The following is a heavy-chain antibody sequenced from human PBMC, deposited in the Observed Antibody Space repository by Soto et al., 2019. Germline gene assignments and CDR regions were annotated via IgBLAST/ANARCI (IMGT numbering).Heavy chain of an antibody. V-gene: IGHV3-23*01. CDR1: GFTFSSYA. J-gene: IGHJ4*02. CDR3: AKLPMEGLRYFDWLLSTY. D-gene: IGHD3-9*01. Sequence: VGSLRLSCAASGFTFSSYAISWVRQAPSKGLECVSPISGSGGSTYYADAVKCRFTISGDNSKNTLYLQMNSLRAEDTAVYYCAKLPMEGLRYFDWLLSTYWGQRTLVTVSS. CDR2: ISGSGGST.